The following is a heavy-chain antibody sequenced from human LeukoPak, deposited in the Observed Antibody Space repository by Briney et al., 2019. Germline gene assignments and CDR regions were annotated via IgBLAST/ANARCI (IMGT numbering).Heavy chain of an antibody. J-gene: IGHJ3*02. V-gene: IGHV3-23*01. Sequence: GGSLRLSCAASGFTFSSYAMSWVRQAPGKGLERVSAISGSGGSTYYADSVKGRFTISRDNSKNTLYLQMNSLRAEDTAVYYCAKGPLLRFLEWLFGAFDIWGQGTMVTVSS. CDR3: AKGPLLRFLEWLFGAFDI. CDR1: GFTFSSYA. D-gene: IGHD3-3*01. CDR2: ISGSGGST.